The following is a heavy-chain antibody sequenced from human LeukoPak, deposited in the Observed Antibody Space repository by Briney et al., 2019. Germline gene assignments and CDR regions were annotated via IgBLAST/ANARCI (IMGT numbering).Heavy chain of an antibody. CDR3: ARQGRGCSSSSCYSD. CDR1: GGSISSNY. V-gene: IGHV4-59*08. CDR2: IYYSGST. J-gene: IGHJ4*02. Sequence: SETLSLTCTVSGGSISSNYWSWIRQPPGKGLEWIGYIYYSGSTNYNPSLKSRVAISVDTSKNQFSLNLRSVTAADTAVYYCARQGRGCSSSSCYSDWGQGTLVTVSS. D-gene: IGHD2-2*01.